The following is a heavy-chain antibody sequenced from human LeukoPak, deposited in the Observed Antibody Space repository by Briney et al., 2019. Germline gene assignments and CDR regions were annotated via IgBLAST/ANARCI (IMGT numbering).Heavy chain of an antibody. Sequence: SETLSLTCAVYGGSFSGYYWSWIRQPPGKGLEWIGEINHSGSTNYNPSLKSRVTISVDTSKNQFSLKLSSVTAADTAVYYCARGVRSIAVAGIPFVYWGQGTLVTVSS. CDR1: GGSFSGYY. CDR3: ARGVRSIAVAGIPFVY. D-gene: IGHD6-19*01. V-gene: IGHV4-34*01. CDR2: INHSGST. J-gene: IGHJ4*02.